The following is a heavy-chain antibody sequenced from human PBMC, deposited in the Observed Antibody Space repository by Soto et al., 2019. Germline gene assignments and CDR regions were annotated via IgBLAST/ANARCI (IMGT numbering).Heavy chain of an antibody. CDR2: IYYSGST. V-gene: IGHV4-59*08. CDR3: AXHGGGSSWYYY. Sequence: QVQLQESGPGLVKPSETLSLTCTVSGGSISSYYWSWIRQPPGKGLEWIGYIYYSGSTNYNPSLKSRVTISVDTSKNQFSLKLSSVTAADTAVYYCAXHGGGSSWYYYWGQGTLVTVSS. J-gene: IGHJ4*02. D-gene: IGHD6-13*01. CDR1: GGSISSYY.